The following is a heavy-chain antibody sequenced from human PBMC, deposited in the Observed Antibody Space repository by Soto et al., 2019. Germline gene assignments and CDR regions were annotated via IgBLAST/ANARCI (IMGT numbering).Heavy chain of an antibody. CDR2: ISAYNGNT. V-gene: IGHV1-18*01. J-gene: IGHJ4*02. D-gene: IGHD3-22*01. Sequence: QVPLVQSGAEVKKPGASVKVSCKASGYTFTSYGISWVRQAPGQGLEWMGWISAYNGNTNYAQKLQGRVTMTTDTSTSTAYMELRSLRSDDTAVYYCARDYFYYYDSSGPSPLGYWGQGTLVTVSS. CDR1: GYTFTSYG. CDR3: ARDYFYYYDSSGPSPLGY.